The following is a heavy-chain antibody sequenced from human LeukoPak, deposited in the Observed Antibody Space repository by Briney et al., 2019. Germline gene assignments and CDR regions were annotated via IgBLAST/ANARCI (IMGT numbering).Heavy chain of an antibody. J-gene: IGHJ4*02. CDR3: ARDHRYAFDN. Sequence: QAGGSLRLSCAAPGFTFSDYSMNWVRQAPGKGLEWISYVGISSGNTKYADSVKGRFTIFGDSAKNSVFLQMNSLRVEDTAVYYCARDHRYAFDNWGQGTLVTVSS. CDR1: GFTFSDYS. V-gene: IGHV3-48*04. CDR2: VGISSGNT. D-gene: IGHD5-12*01.